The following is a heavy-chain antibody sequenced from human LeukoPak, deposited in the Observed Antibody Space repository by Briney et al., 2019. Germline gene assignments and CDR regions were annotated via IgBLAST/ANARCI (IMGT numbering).Heavy chain of an antibody. CDR3: ARRAYGAFGI. J-gene: IGHJ3*02. CDR1: GFTFTTYY. D-gene: IGHD3-16*01. V-gene: IGHV3-7*01. CDR2: IKQDGSEK. Sequence: GGSLRLSCAASGFTFTTYYMSWVRQAPGKGLEWVANIKQDGSEKYYVASVKGRFTVSRDNAKNSLYLQMSSLRAEDTAVYYCARRAYGAFGIWGQGTMVTVSS.